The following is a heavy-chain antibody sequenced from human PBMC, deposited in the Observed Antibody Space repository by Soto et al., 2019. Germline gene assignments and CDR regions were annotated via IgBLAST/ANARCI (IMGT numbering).Heavy chain of an antibody. CDR2: IYHSGST. J-gene: IGHJ4*02. V-gene: IGHV4-30-4*01. CDR1: GASVTSDDYY. Sequence: SETLSLTCAVSGASVTSDDYYWSWIRQPPGKGPEWIGYIYHSGSTYYNPSLKSRVSISIDTSQNQFSLKLTSLTAADTAVYYCARDPIFYYASSGYGGSYFDYWGQGARVT. D-gene: IGHD3-22*01. CDR3: ARDPIFYYASSGYGGSYFDY.